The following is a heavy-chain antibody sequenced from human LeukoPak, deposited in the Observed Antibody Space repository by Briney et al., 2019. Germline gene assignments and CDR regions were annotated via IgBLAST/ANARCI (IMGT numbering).Heavy chain of an antibody. CDR2: IWYDGSNK. J-gene: IGHJ4*02. Sequence: PGGSLRLSCAVSGFTFSSYGMHWVRQAPGKGLEWVAVIWYDGSNKYYADSVKGRFTISRDNSKNTLDLQMNSLRAEDTAVYYCAAKGNGYTGIYLFAHWGQGTLVTVSS. V-gene: IGHV3-33*01. CDR3: AAKGNGYTGIYLFAH. D-gene: IGHD1-26*01. CDR1: GFTFSSYG.